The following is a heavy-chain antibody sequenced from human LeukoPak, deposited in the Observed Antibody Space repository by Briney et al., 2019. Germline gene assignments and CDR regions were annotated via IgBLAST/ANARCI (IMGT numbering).Heavy chain of an antibody. CDR3: ARSCSGGTCYHYYGMDV. CDR2: MYHSGST. D-gene: IGHD2-15*01. V-gene: IGHV4-38-2*02. Sequence: SETLSLTCTVSGYSISSDYYWSWIRQSPGKGLEWIGTMYHSGSTYYNPSLNSRVTISADTSKNQFSLKLSSVTAADTAVYYCARSCSGGTCYHYYGMDVWGQGTTVTVSS. J-gene: IGHJ6*02. CDR1: GYSISSDYY.